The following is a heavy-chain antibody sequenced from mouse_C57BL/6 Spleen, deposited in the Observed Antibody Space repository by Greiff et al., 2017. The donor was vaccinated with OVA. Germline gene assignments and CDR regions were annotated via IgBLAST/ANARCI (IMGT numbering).Heavy chain of an antibody. Sequence: VKLQESGAELVKPGASVKLSCKASGYTFTEYTIHWVKQRSGQGLEWIGWFYPGSGSIKYNEKFKDKATLTADKSSSTVYMELSRLTSEDSAVFFGARREEAGTRGTWFAYWGQGTLVTVSA. CDR3: ARREEAGTRGTWFAY. CDR2: FYPGSGSI. J-gene: IGHJ3*01. CDR1: GYTFTEYT. D-gene: IGHD4-1*01. V-gene: IGHV1-62-2*01.